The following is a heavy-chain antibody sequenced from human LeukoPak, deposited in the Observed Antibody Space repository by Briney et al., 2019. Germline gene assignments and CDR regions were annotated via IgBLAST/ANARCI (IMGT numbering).Heavy chain of an antibody. CDR3: ARSAEQQPAGYFDY. V-gene: IGHV4-34*01. D-gene: IGHD6-13*01. CDR1: GGSFSGYY. J-gene: IGHJ4*02. Sequence: PSETLSLTCAVYGGSFSGYYWSWIRQPPGKGLEWIGEINHSGSTNYNPSLKSRVTISVDTSKNQFSLKPSSVTAADTAVYYCARSAEQQPAGYFDYWGQGTLVTVSS. CDR2: INHSGST.